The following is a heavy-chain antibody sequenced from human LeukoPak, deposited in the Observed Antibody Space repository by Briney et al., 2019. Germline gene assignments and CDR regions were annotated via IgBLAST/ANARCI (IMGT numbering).Heavy chain of an antibody. CDR1: GDSVSRYSAA. D-gene: IGHD6-13*01. V-gene: IGHV6-1*01. Sequence: SQTLSLTCAISGDSVSRYSAAWNWIRQSPSRGLEWLGRAYYRSKCYNDYVVSVKSRMTLNPDTSKNQISLQVKSVTPEDTACKSTWGSSCVYHWGQGNLVTDSS. CDR3: WGSSCVYH. CDR2: AYYRSKCYN. J-gene: IGHJ5*02.